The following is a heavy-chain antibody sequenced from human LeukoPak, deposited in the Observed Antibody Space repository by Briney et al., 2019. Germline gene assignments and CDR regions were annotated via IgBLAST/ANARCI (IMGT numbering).Heavy chain of an antibody. Sequence: GGSLRLSCAASGFTVSSNYMSWVRQAPGMGLEWVSVIYSGGSTYYADSVKGRFTISRDNSKNTLYLQMNSLRAEDTAVYYCARDLVVRGVSHFDYWGQGTLVTVSS. CDR2: IYSGGST. D-gene: IGHD3-10*01. J-gene: IGHJ4*02. CDR3: ARDLVVRGVSHFDY. V-gene: IGHV3-53*01. CDR1: GFTVSSNY.